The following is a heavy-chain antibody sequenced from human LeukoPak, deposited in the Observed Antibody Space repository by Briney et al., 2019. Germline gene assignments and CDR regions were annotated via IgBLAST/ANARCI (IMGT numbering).Heavy chain of an antibody. D-gene: IGHD2-15*01. CDR1: EFTFSDYY. CDR2: ISSSGSTI. Sequence: GGSLRLSCAASEFTFSDYYMSWIRQAPGKGLEWVSYISSSGSTIYYADSVKGRFTISRDNAKNSLYLQMNSLRAEDTALYYFARNFPARDCSGCSCLYYYGMFVWGQGARVTVSS. CDR3: ARNFPARDCSGCSCLYYYGMFV. J-gene: IGHJ6*02. V-gene: IGHV3-11*01.